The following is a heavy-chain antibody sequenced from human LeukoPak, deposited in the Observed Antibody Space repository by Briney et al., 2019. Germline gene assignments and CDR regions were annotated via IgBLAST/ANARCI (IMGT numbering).Heavy chain of an antibody. V-gene: IGHV3-30*02. Sequence: GGSLRLSCAASGFTFSSYGMHWVRQAPGKGLEWVAFIRYDGSNKYYADSVKGRFTISRDNSKNTLYLQMNSLRAEDTAVYYCAKVVTAAIRWFDPWGQGTLVTVSS. CDR2: IRYDGSNK. D-gene: IGHD2-2*01. CDR1: GFTFSSYG. J-gene: IGHJ5*02. CDR3: AKVVTAAIRWFDP.